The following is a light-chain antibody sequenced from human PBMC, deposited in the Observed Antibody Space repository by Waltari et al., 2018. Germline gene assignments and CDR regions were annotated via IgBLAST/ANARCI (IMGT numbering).Light chain of an antibody. CDR3: QQYNDYRRT. CDR2: EAS. Sequence: DIQMTQSPSTLSASVGDRVTITCRASQSISSSLAWYQQKPGKAPKLLIYEASSLQSGVPSRFSGSGSGTECTLTISRLQPDDFATYYCQQYNDYRRTFGQGTKVEIK. V-gene: IGKV1-5*03. J-gene: IGKJ1*01. CDR1: QSISSS.